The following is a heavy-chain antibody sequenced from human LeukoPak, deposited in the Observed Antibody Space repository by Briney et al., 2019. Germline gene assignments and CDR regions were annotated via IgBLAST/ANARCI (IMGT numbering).Heavy chain of an antibody. CDR2: INHNGNVN. V-gene: IGHV3-7*03. J-gene: IGHJ6*02. Sequence: GGSLRLSCAASGFTFSSYWMNWARQAPGKGLEWVVSINHNGNVNYYVDSVKGRFTISRDNARNSLYLQMSNLRAEDTAVYFCARGGGLDVWGQGATVTVSS. CDR3: ARGGGLDV. D-gene: IGHD3-16*01. CDR1: GFTFSSYW.